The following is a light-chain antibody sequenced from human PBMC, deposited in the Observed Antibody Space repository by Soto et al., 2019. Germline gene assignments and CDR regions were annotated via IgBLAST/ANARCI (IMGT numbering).Light chain of an antibody. Sequence: DIQMTQSPSSLSTSVGDRVTITCRASQGISNYLAWYQQKPGKVPKLLIYAASTLQSGVPSRFSGSGSGTEFTLTISSLQPDDFATYYCQQYDSYSSFGGGTKVEIK. CDR1: QGISNY. V-gene: IGKV1-27*01. J-gene: IGKJ4*01. CDR2: AAS. CDR3: QQYDSYSS.